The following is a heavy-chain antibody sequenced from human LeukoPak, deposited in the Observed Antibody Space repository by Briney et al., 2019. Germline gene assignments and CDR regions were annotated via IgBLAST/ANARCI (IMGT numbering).Heavy chain of an antibody. Sequence: PGGSLRLSCAASGFIFSINEMNWVRQAPGRGLEWISYISSNSLATYDADSVRGRFTISRDNAKNTLFLHMSSLRVEDTAIYYCARGAVVAPFDSWGQGTLVTVSS. V-gene: IGHV3-48*03. J-gene: IGHJ4*02. CDR2: ISSNSLAT. D-gene: IGHD5-18*01. CDR3: ARGAVVAPFDS. CDR1: GFIFSINE.